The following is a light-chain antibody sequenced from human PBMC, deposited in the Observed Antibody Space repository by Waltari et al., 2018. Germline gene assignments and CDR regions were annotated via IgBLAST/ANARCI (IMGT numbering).Light chain of an antibody. CDR3: SSFAGSNIYVV. V-gene: IGLV2-8*01. CDR1: SNDIGGYNY. CDR2: EVT. J-gene: IGLJ2*01. Sequence: QSALTQPPSASGSPGQSVTISCTGTSNDIGGYNYVSWYQQHPGKAPNLMIYEVTKRPYVVPDRFSGSKSGNTASLTVSGLQAEDEADYYCSSFAGSNIYVVFGGGTKLTVL.